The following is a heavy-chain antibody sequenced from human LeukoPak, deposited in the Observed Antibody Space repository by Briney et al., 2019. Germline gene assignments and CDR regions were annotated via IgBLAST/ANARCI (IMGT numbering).Heavy chain of an antibody. J-gene: IGHJ5*02. D-gene: IGHD1-20*01. CDR2: ISSSSSTI. CDR3: ARDNLDWFDP. Sequence: GGSLRLSCVASGFTFSSHSMNWVRQAPGKGLEWVSYISSSSSTIYYADSVKGRFTISRDNAKNSLYLQMNSLRAEDTAVYYCARDNLDWFDPWGQGTLVTVSS. CDR1: GFTFSSHS. V-gene: IGHV3-48*01.